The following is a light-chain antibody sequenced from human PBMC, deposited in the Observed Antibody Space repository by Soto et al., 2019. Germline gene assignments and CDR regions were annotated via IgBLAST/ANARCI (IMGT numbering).Light chain of an antibody. CDR1: QSVSSN. J-gene: IGKJ2*01. Sequence: EIVMTQSPATLSVSPGERATLSCRASQSVSSNLAWYQQKPGQAPRLLIYGASTRATGIPARFSGSGSGTEFSLTISSRQSEDFAVYYCQQYNNWPPDPTFCQGTKLEIK. V-gene: IGKV3-15*01. CDR2: GAS. CDR3: QQYNNWPPDPT.